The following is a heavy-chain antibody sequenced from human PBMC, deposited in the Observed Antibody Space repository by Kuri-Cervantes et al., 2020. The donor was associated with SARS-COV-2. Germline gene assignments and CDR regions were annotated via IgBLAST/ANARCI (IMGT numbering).Heavy chain of an antibody. Sequence: SETLSLTCTVSGGSISSSSYYWGWIRQPPGKGLEWIGSIYYSGSTYYNPSLKSRVTISVDTSKNQFSLKLSSVTAADTAVYYCARVGGSIRLRIAAAGIYYFDYWGQGTLVTVSS. CDR2: IYYSGST. CDR3: ARVGGSIRLRIAAAGIYYFDY. J-gene: IGHJ4*02. D-gene: IGHD6-13*01. CDR1: GGSISSSSYY. V-gene: IGHV4-39*07.